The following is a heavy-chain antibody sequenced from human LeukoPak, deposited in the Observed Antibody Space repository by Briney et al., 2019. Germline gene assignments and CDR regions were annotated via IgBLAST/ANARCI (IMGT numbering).Heavy chain of an antibody. Sequence: SETLSLTCTVSGGSISTYYWSWIRQPPGKGLEWIGYIYYSGSTNYNPSLKSRVTISVDTSKIQFSLRLSSVTAADTAVYYCARVRRDGYNYFDYWGQGTLVTVSS. CDR3: ARVRRDGYNYFDY. CDR2: IYYSGST. CDR1: GGSISTYY. J-gene: IGHJ4*02. V-gene: IGHV4-59*01. D-gene: IGHD5-24*01.